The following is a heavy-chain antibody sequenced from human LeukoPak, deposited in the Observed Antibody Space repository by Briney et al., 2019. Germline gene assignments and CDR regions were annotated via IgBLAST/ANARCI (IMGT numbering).Heavy chain of an antibody. Sequence: SQTLSLTCTVSGGSISSGGYYWSRIRQHPGKGLEWIGNIYYSGSTYYNPSLKSRVTISLDTSKNQFSLKLSSVTAADTAVYYCARDYRPYSSSWYYDYWGQGTLVTVSS. CDR2: IYYSGST. CDR3: ARDYRPYSSSWYYDY. D-gene: IGHD6-13*01. V-gene: IGHV4-31*03. CDR1: GGSISSGGYY. J-gene: IGHJ4*02.